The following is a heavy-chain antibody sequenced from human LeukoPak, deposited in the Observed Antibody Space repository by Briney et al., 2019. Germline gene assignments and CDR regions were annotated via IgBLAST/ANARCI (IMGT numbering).Heavy chain of an antibody. CDR3: ARRAISRLRSSSSLANFDY. V-gene: IGHV4-39*01. J-gene: IGHJ4*02. D-gene: IGHD6-6*01. CDR1: GGSISSSSYY. Sequence: SETLSLTCTVSGGSISSSSYYWGWIRQPPGKGLEWIGSIYYSGSTYYNPSLKSRVTISVDTSKNQFSLKLSSVTAADTAVYYCARRAISRLRSSSSLANFDYWGQGTLVTVSS. CDR2: IYYSGST.